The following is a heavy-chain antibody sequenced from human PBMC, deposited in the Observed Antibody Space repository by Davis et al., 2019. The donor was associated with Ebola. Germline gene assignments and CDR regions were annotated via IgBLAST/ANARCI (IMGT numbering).Heavy chain of an antibody. J-gene: IGHJ1*01. CDR2: IYKSGDI. CDR1: GFNVGSNY. Sequence: GGSLRLSCAASGFNVGSNYMSWVRQAPGKGLEWVSVIYKSGDIYYADSVRGRFTISRDTSKNTVFLKMNSLRAEDTAVYYCARGDGYNFFCHWGQGTLVTVSS. CDR3: ARGDGYNFFCH. V-gene: IGHV3-53*01. D-gene: IGHD5-24*01.